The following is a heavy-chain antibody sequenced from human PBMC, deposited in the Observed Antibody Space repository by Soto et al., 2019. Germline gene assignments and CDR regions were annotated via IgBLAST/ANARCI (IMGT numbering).Heavy chain of an antibody. Sequence: QVQLVQYGAEVKKPGASVKVSCKASGYSLTRYYMHWVRQAPGQGLEWMGIIDPSDGSTTYAQRFQGRVTMTRDASSNTVYMELGNLRSDDTAVYFCARKYFFDYWGQGTLVTVSS. CDR1: GYSLTRYY. D-gene: IGHD3-10*01. V-gene: IGHV1-46*01. CDR3: ARKYFFDY. J-gene: IGHJ4*02. CDR2: IDPSDGST.